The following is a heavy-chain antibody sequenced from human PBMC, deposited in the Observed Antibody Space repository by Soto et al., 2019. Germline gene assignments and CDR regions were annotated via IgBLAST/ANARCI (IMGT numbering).Heavy chain of an antibody. Sequence: PSETLSLTCTVSGGSISSGDYYWSWIRQPPGKGLEWIGYIYYSGSTYYNPSLKSRVTISVDTSKNQFSLKLSSVTAADTAVYYCARAVSTGPTMVRGPYDYWGQGTLVTVSS. CDR3: ARAVSTGPTMVRGPYDY. CDR1: GGSISSGDYY. CDR2: IYYSGST. J-gene: IGHJ4*02. D-gene: IGHD3-10*01. V-gene: IGHV4-30-4*01.